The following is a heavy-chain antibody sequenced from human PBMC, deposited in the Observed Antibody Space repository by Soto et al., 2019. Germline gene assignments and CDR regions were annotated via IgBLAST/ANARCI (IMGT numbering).Heavy chain of an antibody. Sequence: QVQLQQWGAGLLKPSETLSLTCAVYGGSFSGYYWSWIRQPPGKGLEWIGEINHSGSTNYNPSLKSRVTISVDTSKNQFSLKLSSVTAADTAVYYCARGRRGQLGHRNPYYYYGMDVWGQGTTVTVSS. J-gene: IGHJ6*02. CDR1: GGSFSGYY. D-gene: IGHD6-13*01. CDR3: ARGRRGQLGHRNPYYYYGMDV. V-gene: IGHV4-34*01. CDR2: INHSGST.